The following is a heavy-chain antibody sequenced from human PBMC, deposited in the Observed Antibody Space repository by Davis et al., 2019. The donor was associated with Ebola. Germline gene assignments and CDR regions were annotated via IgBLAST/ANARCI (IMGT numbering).Heavy chain of an antibody. D-gene: IGHD3-3*01. J-gene: IGHJ4*02. CDR2: ISGSGDNT. V-gene: IGHV3-23*01. CDR1: GFTFSSYG. Sequence: GESLKISCGTSGFTFSSYGMNWVRQAPGKGLEWVSYISGSGDNTYYADSVKGRFTISRDNSKSTLYLQMTSLRADDTAVYYCARVSGGVNYDFWSGYPLRPFDYWGQGTLVTVSS. CDR3: ARVSGGVNYDFWSGYPLRPFDY.